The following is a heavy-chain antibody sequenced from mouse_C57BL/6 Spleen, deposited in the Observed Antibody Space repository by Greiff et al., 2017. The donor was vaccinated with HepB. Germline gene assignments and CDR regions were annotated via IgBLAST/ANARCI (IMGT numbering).Heavy chain of an antibody. CDR2: IFPGSGST. V-gene: IGHV1-75*01. CDR3: ARWITTVVGGWFDY. CDR1: GYTFTDYY. Sequence: QVQLQQSGPELVKPGASVKISCKASGYTFTDYYINWVKQRPGQGLEWIGWIFPGSGSTYYNEKFKGKATLTVDKSSSTAYMLLSSLTSEDSAVYFCARWITTVVGGWFDYWGQGTTLTVSS. J-gene: IGHJ2*01. D-gene: IGHD1-1*01.